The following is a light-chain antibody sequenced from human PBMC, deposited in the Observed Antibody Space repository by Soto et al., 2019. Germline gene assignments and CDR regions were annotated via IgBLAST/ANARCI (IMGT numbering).Light chain of an antibody. Sequence: QSALTQPASVSGSPGQSITISCTGTSSDVGAYNFVSWYQHHPGRAPKLIIYEVTIRPSGVSNRFSGSKSGNTASLTISGLQAEDEADYYCETWDSNTRVFGGGTKLTVL. J-gene: IGLJ3*02. CDR2: EVT. V-gene: IGLV2-14*01. CDR3: ETWDSNTRV. CDR1: SSDVGAYNF.